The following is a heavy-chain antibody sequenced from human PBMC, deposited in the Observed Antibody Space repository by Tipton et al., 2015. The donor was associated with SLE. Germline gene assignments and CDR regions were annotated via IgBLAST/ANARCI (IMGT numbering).Heavy chain of an antibody. D-gene: IGHD3-3*01. CDR3: ARHCPSGDFWDYYGLDV. CDR1: GFTFTSYT. CDR2: ISSSSTYI. V-gene: IGHV3-21*03. Sequence: SLRLSCAASGFTFTSYTLSWVRQAPGKGLEWVSSISSSSTYIYSLDSLKGRFTISRDNAKNSLYLQIDSLRAEDTALYYCARHCPSGDFWDYYGLDVWGQGTTVTVSS. J-gene: IGHJ6*02.